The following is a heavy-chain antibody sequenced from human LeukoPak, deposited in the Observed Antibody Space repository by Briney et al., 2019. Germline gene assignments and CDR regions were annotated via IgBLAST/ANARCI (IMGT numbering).Heavy chain of an antibody. CDR2: IYYSGST. CDR1: GGSISSYY. CDR3: ARGDGYSYGSTFDY. V-gene: IGHV4-59*01. J-gene: IGHJ4*02. D-gene: IGHD5-18*01. Sequence: SETLSLTCTVSGGSISSYYWSWIRQPPGKGLEWIGYIYYSGSTNYNPSLKSRVTISVDTSKNQFSLKLSSVTAADTAVYYCARGDGYSYGSTFDYWGQGTLVTVSS.